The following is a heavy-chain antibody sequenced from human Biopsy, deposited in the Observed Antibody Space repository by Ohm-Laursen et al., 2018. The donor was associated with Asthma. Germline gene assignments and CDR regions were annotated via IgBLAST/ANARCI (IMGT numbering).Heavy chain of an antibody. CDR1: GYTFNSAG. CDR3: ARAVDYSHYYGIDV. V-gene: IGHV1-18*01. CDR2: ISVYNGNT. J-gene: IGHJ6*02. D-gene: IGHD3-10*01. Sequence: ASVKVSCKTSGYTFNSAGITWVRQAPGQGLEWMGWISVYNGNTKVAQKLQDRVTMITDTSTSTAHMELRSLRSDDTAMYFCARAVDYSHYYGIDVWGQGTTVTVS.